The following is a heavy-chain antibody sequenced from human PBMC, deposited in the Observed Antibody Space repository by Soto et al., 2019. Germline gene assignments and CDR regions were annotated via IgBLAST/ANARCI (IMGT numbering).Heavy chain of an antibody. CDR3: ARGGFAYGYLDF. Sequence: QVHLVQSGAEVKKPGASLKVSCKSSGYTFTSYGIVWVRQAPGQGLEWMGWISTYNVDTKYAQKFKGRVTMSTDTSTTTAYMKLTCLTSDDTAMYDCARGGFAYGYLDFWGQGTLATVSS. CDR1: GYTFTSYG. CDR2: ISTYNVDT. J-gene: IGHJ4*02. D-gene: IGHD5-18*01. V-gene: IGHV1-18*01.